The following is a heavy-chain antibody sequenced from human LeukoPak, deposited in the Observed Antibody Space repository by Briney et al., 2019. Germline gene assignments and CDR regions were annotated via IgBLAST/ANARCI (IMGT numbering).Heavy chain of an antibody. Sequence: ASETLSLTCTVSGGSISSYYWSWIRQPPGKGLEWIGYIYYSGSTNYNPSLKSRVTISVDTSKNQFSLKLSSVTAADTAVYYCARGRLLWFGELLYRSNWFDPWGQGTLVTVSS. CDR2: IYYSGST. CDR3: ARGRLLWFGELLYRSNWFDP. V-gene: IGHV4-59*12. J-gene: IGHJ5*02. CDR1: GGSISSYY. D-gene: IGHD3-10*01.